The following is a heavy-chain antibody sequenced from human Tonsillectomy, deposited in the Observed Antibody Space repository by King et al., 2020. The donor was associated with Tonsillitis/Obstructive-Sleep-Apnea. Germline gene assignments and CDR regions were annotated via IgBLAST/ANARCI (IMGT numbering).Heavy chain of an antibody. D-gene: IGHD3-10*01. CDR2: IYYSGST. Sequence: QLQESGPGLVKPSETLSLTCTVSGGSISNYYWNWIRQPPGKGLEWIGYIYYSGSTNYNPSLRSRVTISVDTSKNQFSLKLSSVTAADTAVYYCARQVSAKPNYYGSGSYFDYWGQGTLVTVSS. V-gene: IGHV4-59*08. CDR1: GGSISNYY. J-gene: IGHJ4*02. CDR3: ARQVSAKPNYYGSGSYFDY.